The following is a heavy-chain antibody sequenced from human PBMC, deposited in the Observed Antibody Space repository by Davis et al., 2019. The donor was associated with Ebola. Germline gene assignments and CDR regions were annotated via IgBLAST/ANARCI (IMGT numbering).Heavy chain of an antibody. J-gene: IGHJ4*02. D-gene: IGHD2-2*01. CDR3: ARGDHIVVVPAAMPVSLFDY. CDR1: GFRFSYYW. CDR2: ISSSSSYI. V-gene: IGHV3-21*01. Sequence: GESLKISCAASGFRFSYYWMSWVRQAPGKGLEWVSSISSSSSYIYYADSVKGRFTISRDNAKNSLYLQMNSLRAEDTAVYYCARGDHIVVVPAAMPVSLFDYWGQGTLVTVSS.